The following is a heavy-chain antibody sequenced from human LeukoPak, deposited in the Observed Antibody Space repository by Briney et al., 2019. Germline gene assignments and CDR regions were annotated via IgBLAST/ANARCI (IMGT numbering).Heavy chain of an antibody. J-gene: IGHJ4*02. V-gene: IGHV1-69*05. CDR2: IIPIFGTA. Sequence: SSVKVSCKASGGTFSSYAISWVRQAPGQGLEWMGGIIPIFGTANYAQKFQSRVTITTDESTSTAYMELSSLRSEDTAVYYCARDQGYYYDSSGYYSWGQGTLVTVSS. D-gene: IGHD3-22*01. CDR3: ARDQGYYYDSSGYYS. CDR1: GGTFSSYA.